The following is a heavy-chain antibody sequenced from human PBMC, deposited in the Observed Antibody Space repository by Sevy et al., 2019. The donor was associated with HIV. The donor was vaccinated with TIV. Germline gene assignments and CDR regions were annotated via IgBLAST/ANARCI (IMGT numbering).Heavy chain of an antibody. D-gene: IGHD3-10*01. J-gene: IGHJ5*02. CDR2: IYYSGST. Sequence: SETLSLTCTASGGSISSYYWSWIRQPPGKGLERMGYIYYSGSTNYNPSLKSRVTISVDTSKNQFSLKLSSVTAADTAVYYCARPIMVRGVISSWFDPLGQGTLVTVSS. CDR3: ARPIMVRGVISSWFDP. V-gene: IGHV4-59*01. CDR1: GGSISSYY.